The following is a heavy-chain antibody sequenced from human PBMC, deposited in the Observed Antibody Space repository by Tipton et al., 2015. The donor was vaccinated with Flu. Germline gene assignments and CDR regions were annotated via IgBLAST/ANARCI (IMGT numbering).Heavy chain of an antibody. Sequence: QMQLVQSGAAVKRPGASVKVSCKTSGFTLNIHYIHWVRQAPGQGLEWMGIFNPNTGDGNYAEKFQGRVTMTRDTTSSTVYLEMDRLTSEDTAIYYCAREQSRIPFRLDPWGQGALVTVSS. CDR3: AREQSRIPFRLDP. V-gene: IGHV1-46*02. CDR1: GFTLNIHY. J-gene: IGHJ5*02. CDR2: FNPNTGDG. D-gene: IGHD2-21*01.